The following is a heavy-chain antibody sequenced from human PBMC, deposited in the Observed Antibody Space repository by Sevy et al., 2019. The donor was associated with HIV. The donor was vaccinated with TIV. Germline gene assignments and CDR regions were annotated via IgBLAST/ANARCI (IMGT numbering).Heavy chain of an antibody. CDR1: GFAFNSYA. Sequence: GGSLRLSCAASGFAFNSYAMGWVRQAPGKGLEWVSIVSGSGRTTYYADSVKGRFTISRDNFKNTLYLQMNSLRAEDTAVYYCAKAMDIVVVVAATRTPSFDVWGQGTMVTVSS. D-gene: IGHD2-15*01. CDR2: VSGSGRTT. CDR3: AKAMDIVVVVAATRTPSFDV. V-gene: IGHV3-23*01. J-gene: IGHJ3*01.